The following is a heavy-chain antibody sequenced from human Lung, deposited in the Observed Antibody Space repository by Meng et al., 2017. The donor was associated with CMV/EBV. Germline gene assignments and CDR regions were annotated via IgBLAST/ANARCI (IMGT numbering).Heavy chain of an antibody. CDR3: AKPIQGTYGMDV. D-gene: IGHD2-2*02. V-gene: IGHV3-23*03. CDR2: IYSGGSST. Sequence: GESXKISCAASGFTFSSYAMSWVRQAPGKGLEWVSVIYSGGSSTYYADSVKGRFTISRDNSKNTLYLQMNSLRAEDTAVYYCAKPIQGTYGMDVWGQGPTVTVSS. J-gene: IGHJ6*02. CDR1: GFTFSSYA.